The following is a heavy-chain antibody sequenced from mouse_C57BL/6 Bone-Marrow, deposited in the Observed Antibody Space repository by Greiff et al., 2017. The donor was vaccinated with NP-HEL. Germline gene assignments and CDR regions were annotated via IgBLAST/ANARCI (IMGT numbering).Heavy chain of an antibody. CDR1: GYSITSGYY. V-gene: IGHV3-6*01. D-gene: IGHD1-1*01. Sequence: VQLKESGPGLVKPSQSLSLTCSVTGYSITSGYYWNWIRQFPGNKLEWMGYISYDGSNNYNPSLKNRISITRDTSKNQFFLKLNSVTTEDTATYYCAREGSYYYGSSLWYFDVWGTGTTVTVSS. J-gene: IGHJ1*03. CDR2: ISYDGSN. CDR3: AREGSYYYGSSLWYFDV.